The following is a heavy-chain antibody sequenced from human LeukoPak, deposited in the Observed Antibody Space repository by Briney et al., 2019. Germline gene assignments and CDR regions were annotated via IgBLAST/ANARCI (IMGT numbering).Heavy chain of an antibody. D-gene: IGHD4-23*01. V-gene: IGHV3-9*01. CDR2: ISWDSGSI. Sequence: PGGSLSLSCAVSGFTFDDYAMHWVRQAPGKGLEWLSGISWDSGSIGYADSVRGRFTSSRDNAKNSLDLKMNSLRAEDTAVYYCARDPTTVVTLDAFDIWGQGTMVTVSS. CDR3: ARDPTTVVTLDAFDI. J-gene: IGHJ3*02. CDR1: GFTFDDYA.